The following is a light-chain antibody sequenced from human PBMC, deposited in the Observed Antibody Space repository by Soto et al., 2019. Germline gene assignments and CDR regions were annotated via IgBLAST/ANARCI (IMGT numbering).Light chain of an antibody. J-gene: IGKJ4*01. CDR2: KAS. V-gene: IGKV1-5*03. CDR1: QSISSW. CDR3: QYLNSFPLT. Sequence: DIQMTQSPSTLSASVGDRVTITCRASQSISSWLAWYQQKPGKAPKLLIYKASSLESGVPSRFSGSGSGTDFSLTISSLQPEDVATYYCQYLNSFPLTFGGGTKVDIK.